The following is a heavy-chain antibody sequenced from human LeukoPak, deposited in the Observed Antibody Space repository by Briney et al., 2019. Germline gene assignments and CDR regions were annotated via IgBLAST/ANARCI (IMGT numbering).Heavy chain of an antibody. D-gene: IGHD6-19*01. J-gene: IGHJ4*02. CDR2: ISSSRSYI. V-gene: IGHV3-21*01. CDR1: GFTFSSYS. Sequence: PAGTLRLSCAASGFTFSSYSMNWIRQAPGKGLEWVSSISSSRSYIYYADSVKGRITISRDNAKNSLYLQMNILSAEDTAVYYWARNKVKQWLVRNPRANDFYSWGQGTLVTASP. CDR3: ARNKVKQWLVRNPRANDFYS.